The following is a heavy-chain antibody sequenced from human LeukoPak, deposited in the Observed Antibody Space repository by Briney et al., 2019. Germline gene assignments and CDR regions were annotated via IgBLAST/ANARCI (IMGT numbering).Heavy chain of an antibody. CDR2: ISYDGSNK. V-gene: IGHV3-30*18. CDR1: GFTFSSYG. CDR3: AKDPWKGTTVTTYDY. D-gene: IGHD4-17*01. J-gene: IGHJ4*02. Sequence: PGGSLRLSCAASGFTFSSYGMHWVRQAPGKGLEWVAVISYDGSNKYYADSVKGRFTISRDNSKNTLYLQMNSLRAEDTAVYYCAKDPWKGTTVTTYDYWGQGTLVTVSS.